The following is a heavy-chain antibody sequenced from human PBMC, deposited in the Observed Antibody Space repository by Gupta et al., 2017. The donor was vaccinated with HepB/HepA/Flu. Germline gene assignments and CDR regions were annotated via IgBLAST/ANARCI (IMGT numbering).Heavy chain of an antibody. V-gene: IGHV3-48*03. CDR3: ARAREYSYNYYYYGMDV. CDR2: ISSSGSTI. Sequence: EVQLVESGGGLVQPGGSLRLSCAASGFTFSSYEMNWVRQAPGKGLEWVSYISSSGSTIYYADSVKGRFTISRDNAKNSLYLQMNSLRAEDTAVYYCARAREYSYNYYYYGMDVWGQGTTVTVSS. D-gene: IGHD5-18*01. CDR1: GFTFSSYE. J-gene: IGHJ6*02.